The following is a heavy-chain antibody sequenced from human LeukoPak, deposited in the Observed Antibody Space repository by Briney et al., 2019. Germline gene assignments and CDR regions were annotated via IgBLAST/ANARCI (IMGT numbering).Heavy chain of an antibody. CDR3: ARVDRYYFYLDV. Sequence: GASVKVSCKASGYTFTSYGISWVRQAPGQGLEWMGGIMPMFGAPSYAQKFQGRVTVTTDESTSTAYMEMRSLRFEHTAIYYCARVDRYYFYLDVWGKGTTVTVSS. J-gene: IGHJ6*03. CDR1: GYTFTSYG. CDR2: IMPMFGAP. V-gene: IGHV1-69*05.